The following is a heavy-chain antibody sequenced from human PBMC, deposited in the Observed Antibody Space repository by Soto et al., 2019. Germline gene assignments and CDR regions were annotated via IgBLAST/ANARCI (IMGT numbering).Heavy chain of an antibody. CDR1: GGSFSGWH. CDR2: ASHTGGT. J-gene: IGHJ6*01. D-gene: IGHD1-1*01. V-gene: IGHV4-34*01. Sequence: QVQVQQWGAGLLKFSETLSLTCAVNGGSFSGWHWNWIRQPPGKGLGWIGEASHTGGTNHNPSLESRVTIWVDRSRNQLSLKLTSVSAADTAVYYCARSRNLDVWGPGTTVIVSS. CDR3: ARSRNLDV.